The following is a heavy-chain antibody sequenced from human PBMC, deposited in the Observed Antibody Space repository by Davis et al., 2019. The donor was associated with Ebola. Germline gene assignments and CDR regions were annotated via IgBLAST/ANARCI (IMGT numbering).Heavy chain of an antibody. CDR2: IYYSGST. CDR1: GGSISSSSYY. D-gene: IGHD5-12*01. J-gene: IGHJ6*02. Sequence: MPSETLSLTCPVSGGSISSSSYYWGWIRQPPGKGLEWIGSIYYSGSTYYNPSLKSRVTISVDTSKNQFSLKLSSVTAADTAVYYCARGRGGYDPSYYYGMDVWAQGTTVTVSS. V-gene: IGHV4-39*01. CDR3: ARGRGGYDPSYYYGMDV.